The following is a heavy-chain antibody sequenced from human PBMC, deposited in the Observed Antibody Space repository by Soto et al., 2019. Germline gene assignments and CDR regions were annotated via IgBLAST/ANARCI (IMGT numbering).Heavy chain of an antibody. V-gene: IGHV4-59*08. CDR1: GGSISSYY. J-gene: IGHJ5*02. Sequence: TLSLTCTVSGGSISSYYWSWIRQPPGKGLEWIGYIYYSGSTNYNPSLKSRVTISVDTSKNQSSLKLSSVTAADTAVYYCARHGHDILTGYYKGGWFDPWGQGTLVTVSS. CDR2: IYYSGST. D-gene: IGHD3-9*01. CDR3: ARHGHDILTGYYKGGWFDP.